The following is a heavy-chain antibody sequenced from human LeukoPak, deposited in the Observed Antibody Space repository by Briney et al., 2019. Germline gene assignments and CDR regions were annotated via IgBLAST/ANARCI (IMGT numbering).Heavy chain of an antibody. J-gene: IGHJ4*02. CDR1: GFTFSSYA. CDR3: TRDPRVLDY. V-gene: IGHV3-30*04. Sequence: GGSLRLSCAASGFTFSSYAMHWVRQAPGKGLEWVAVISYDGSNKYYADSVKGRFTMSRDNAKNSLYLQMNSLRTEDTAVYYCTRDPRVLDYWGQGTLVTVSS. CDR2: ISYDGSNK. D-gene: IGHD3-10*01.